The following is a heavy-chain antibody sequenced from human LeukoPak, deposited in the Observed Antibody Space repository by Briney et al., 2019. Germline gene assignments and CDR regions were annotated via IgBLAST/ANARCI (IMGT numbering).Heavy chain of an antibody. CDR3: ARDLGLGRSTMIVRDEGGAPDY. V-gene: IGHV3-21*01. J-gene: IGHJ4*02. CDR2: ISSSSSYI. Sequence: GGSLRLSCAASGFTFSSYSMNWVRQAPGKGLEWVSSISSSSSYIYYADSVKGRFTISRDNSKNTLYLQMNSLRAEDTAVYYCARDLGLGRSTMIVRDEGGAPDYWGQGTLVTVSS. D-gene: IGHD3-22*01. CDR1: GFTFSSYS.